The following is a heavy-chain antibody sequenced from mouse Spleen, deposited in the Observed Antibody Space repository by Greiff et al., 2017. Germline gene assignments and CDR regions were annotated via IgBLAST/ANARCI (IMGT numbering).Heavy chain of an antibody. CDR2: IYPGSGNT. D-gene: IGHD1-1*01. V-gene: IGHV1-76*01. Sequence: QVQLQQSGAELVRPGASVKLSCKASGYTFTDYYINWVKQRPGQGLEWIARIYPGSGNTYYNEKFKGKATLTAEKSSSTAYMQLSSLTSEDSAVYFCAREEDYYYFDYWGQGTTLTVSS. CDR1: GYTFTDYY. CDR3: AREEDYYYFDY. J-gene: IGHJ2*01.